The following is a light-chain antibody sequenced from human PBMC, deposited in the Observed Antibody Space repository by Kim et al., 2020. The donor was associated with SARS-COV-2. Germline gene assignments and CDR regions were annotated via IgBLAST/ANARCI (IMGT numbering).Light chain of an antibody. J-gene: IGKJ5*01. CDR2: DAS. CDR1: QSVRTY. CDR3: QQRGNWPT. Sequence: EIVLTQSPATLSLSPGERATLSCRPSQSVRTYLAWYQQKPGQAPRLLIYDASNRATGIPARFSGSGSGTDFTLTISSLEPEDFAVYYCQQRGNWPTFGQGTRLEIK. V-gene: IGKV3-11*01.